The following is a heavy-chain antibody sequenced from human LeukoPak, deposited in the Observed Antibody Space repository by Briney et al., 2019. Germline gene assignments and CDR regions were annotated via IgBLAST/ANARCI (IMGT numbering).Heavy chain of an antibody. CDR1: GGTFSSYA. CDR2: IIPISGTA. CDR3: ASGDSSGYYYLNWFDP. J-gene: IGHJ5*02. D-gene: IGHD3-22*01. Sequence: ASVKVSCKASGGTFSSYAISWVRQAPGQGLKWMGGIIPISGTANYAQKFQGRVTITADESTSTAYMELSSLRSEDTAVYYCASGDSSGYYYLNWFDPWGQGTLVTVSS. V-gene: IGHV1-69*13.